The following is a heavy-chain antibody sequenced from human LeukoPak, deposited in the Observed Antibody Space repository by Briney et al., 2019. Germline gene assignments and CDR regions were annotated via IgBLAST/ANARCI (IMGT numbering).Heavy chain of an antibody. CDR3: AKHPPVGATRAYYYYMDV. D-gene: IGHD1-26*01. V-gene: IGHV3-23*01. Sequence: GGSLRLSCAASGFTFSSYAMSWVRQAPGKGLEWVSAISGSGGSTYYADSVKGRFTISRDNSKNTLYLQMNSLRAEDTAVYYCAKHPPVGATRAYYYYMDVWGKGTTVTVSS. CDR2: ISGSGGST. J-gene: IGHJ6*03. CDR1: GFTFSSYA.